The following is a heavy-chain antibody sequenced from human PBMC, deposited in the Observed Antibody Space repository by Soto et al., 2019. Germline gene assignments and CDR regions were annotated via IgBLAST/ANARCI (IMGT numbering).Heavy chain of an antibody. V-gene: IGHV4-39*01. CDR2: IYYSGST. J-gene: IGHJ4*02. CDR3: ARHLGEGYFDY. CDR1: GDSISSSTYF. Sequence: QLQLQESGPGLVKPSETLSLTCTVSGDSISSSTYFWGWVRQHPGKGLEWIGSIYYSGSTYYNPSLKSRVTISVDTSKHHCSLKVSSVTAADPAVYYCARHLGEGYFDYWGQGTLVTVSS.